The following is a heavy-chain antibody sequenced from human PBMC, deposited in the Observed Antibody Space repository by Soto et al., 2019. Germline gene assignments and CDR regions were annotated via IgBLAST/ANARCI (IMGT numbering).Heavy chain of an antibody. CDR2: ISGSGGST. CDR1: GFTVSSSYA. Sequence: PGGSLRLSCAASGFTVSSSYAMSWVRQAPGKGLEWVSAISGSGGSTYYADSVKGRFTISRDNSKNTLYLQMNSLRAEDTAVYYCAKDPDGHRFVNWFDPWGQGTLVTVSS. J-gene: IGHJ5*02. V-gene: IGHV3-23*01. CDR3: AKDPDGHRFVNWFDP.